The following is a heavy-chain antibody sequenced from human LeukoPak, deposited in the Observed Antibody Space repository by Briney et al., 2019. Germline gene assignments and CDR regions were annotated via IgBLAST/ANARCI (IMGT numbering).Heavy chain of an antibody. Sequence: GGSLRLSCAASGFTFSSHAMHWVRQAPGKGLEWVAVISYDGSNKYYADSVKGRFTISRDNSRNTLYLQMNSLRAEDTAVYYCARDFSSYYANSAYYGDTWFDYWGQGTLVTVSS. CDR3: ARDFSSYYANSAYYGDTWFDY. CDR1: GFTFSSHA. CDR2: ISYDGSNK. D-gene: IGHD3-22*01. V-gene: IGHV3-30*04. J-gene: IGHJ4*02.